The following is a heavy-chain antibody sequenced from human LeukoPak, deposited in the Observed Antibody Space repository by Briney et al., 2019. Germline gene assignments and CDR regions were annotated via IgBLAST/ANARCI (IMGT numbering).Heavy chain of an antibody. CDR3: TRGQTQQWVYYGMDV. CDR1: GFTFGDHA. CDR2: IRSKGYGGTT. V-gene: IGHV3-49*04. D-gene: IGHD5-18*01. Sequence: HAGGSLRLSCTTSGFTFGDHAMSWVRQAPGKGLEWVGFIRSKGYGGTTEYAASVKGRFAISRDDSKSIAYLQMNSLKTEDTAVYYCTRGQTQQWVYYGMDVWGQGTTVIVSS. J-gene: IGHJ6*02.